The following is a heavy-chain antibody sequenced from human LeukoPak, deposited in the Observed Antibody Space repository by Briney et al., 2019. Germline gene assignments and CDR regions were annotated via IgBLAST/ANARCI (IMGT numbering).Heavy chain of an antibody. J-gene: IGHJ4*02. V-gene: IGHV3-74*01. D-gene: IGHD1-26*01. CDR2: INSAGSST. CDR3: VRDRGTYRPIDY. Sequence: GGSLRLSCAASGFTFSRYWMHWVRQAPGKGLVWVSRINSAGSSTTYADSVQGRFTISRDNSRNTLYLQMNSLRAEDTAIYYCVRDRGTYRPIDYWGQGTLVTVPS. CDR1: GFTFSRYW.